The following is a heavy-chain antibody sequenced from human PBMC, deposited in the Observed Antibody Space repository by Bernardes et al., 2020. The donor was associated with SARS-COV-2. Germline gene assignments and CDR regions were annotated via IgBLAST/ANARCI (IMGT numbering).Heavy chain of an antibody. Sequence: GGSLRLSCAASGFTFSSYSMNWVRQAPGKGLEWVSSISSSSSYIYYADSVKGRFTISRDNAKNSLYLQMNSLRAEDTAVYYCAREGSGYDSSGYYYPYAFDIWGQGTMVTVSS. CDR3: AREGSGYDSSGYYYPYAFDI. J-gene: IGHJ3*02. CDR1: GFTFSSYS. D-gene: IGHD3-22*01. CDR2: ISSSSSYI. V-gene: IGHV3-21*01.